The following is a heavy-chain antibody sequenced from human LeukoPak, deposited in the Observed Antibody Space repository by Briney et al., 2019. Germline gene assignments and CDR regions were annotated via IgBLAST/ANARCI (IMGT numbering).Heavy chain of an antibody. CDR2: INHSGST. CDR3: ARVRFLEWLSMYNWFDP. CDR1: GGSFSDYY. J-gene: IGHJ5*02. Sequence: SETLSLTCAVYGGSFSDYYWSWIRQPPGKGLEWIGEINHSGSTNYNPSLKSRVTISVDTSKNQFSLKLSSVTAADTAVYYCARVRFLEWLSMYNWFDPWGQGTLVTVSS. V-gene: IGHV4-34*01. D-gene: IGHD3-3*01.